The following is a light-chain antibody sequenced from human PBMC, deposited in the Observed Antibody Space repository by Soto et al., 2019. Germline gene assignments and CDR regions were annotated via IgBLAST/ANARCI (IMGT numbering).Light chain of an antibody. J-gene: IGKJ1*01. CDR2: KAS. CDR3: QHYNSYSEA. Sequence: DILLTQSPSTLSASVGDRVTISCRASQSINKWLAWYKHKPGKAHKXLIYKASTLKSGVPSRFSGSGSGTELTLTISSLQPDDFETYYCQHYNSYSEAFGQGTKVDIK. CDR1: QSINKW. V-gene: IGKV1-5*03.